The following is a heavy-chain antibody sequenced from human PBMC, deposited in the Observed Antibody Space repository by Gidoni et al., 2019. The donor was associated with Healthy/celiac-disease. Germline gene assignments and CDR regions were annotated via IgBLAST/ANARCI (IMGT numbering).Heavy chain of an antibody. V-gene: IGHV4-31*03. D-gene: IGHD3-9*01. Sequence: QVQLQESGPGLVKPSQTLSLTCTVSGGSISSGGYYWSCIRQHPGKGLEWIGYIYYSGSTYYNPSLKSRVTISVDTSKNQFSLKLSSVTAADTAVYYCARATYYDILTGYFDYWGQGTLVTVSS. J-gene: IGHJ4*02. CDR1: GGSISSGGYY. CDR3: ARATYYDILTGYFDY. CDR2: IYYSGST.